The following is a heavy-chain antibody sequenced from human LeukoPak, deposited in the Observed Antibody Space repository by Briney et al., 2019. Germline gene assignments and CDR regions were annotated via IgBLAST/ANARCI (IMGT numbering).Heavy chain of an antibody. CDR2: ISSSSSYI. V-gene: IGHV3-11*06. J-gene: IGHJ4*02. CDR1: GFTFSDYY. CDR3: ARDLRGYSGYDSDY. D-gene: IGHD5-12*01. Sequence: GGSLRLSCAASGFTFSDYYMSWIRQAPGKGLEWVSSISSSSSYIYYADSVKGRFTISRDNAKNSLYLQMNSLRAEDTAVCYCARDLRGYSGYDSDYWGQGTLVTVSS.